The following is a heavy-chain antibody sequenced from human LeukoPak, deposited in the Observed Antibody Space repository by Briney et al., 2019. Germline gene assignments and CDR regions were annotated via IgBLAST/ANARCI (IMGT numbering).Heavy chain of an antibody. CDR1: GFTFSSYD. CDR2: IRYDGSNK. V-gene: IGHV3-30*02. D-gene: IGHD1-1*01. Sequence: SGGSLRLSCAASGFTFSSYDMHWVRQAPGKGLEWVAFIRYDGSNKYYADSVKGRFTISRDNSNNSLFVQMNSLRAEDTAVYFCAKSRSGSANWALQIFDNWGQGTLVTVSS. CDR3: AKSRSGSANWALQIFDN. J-gene: IGHJ4*02.